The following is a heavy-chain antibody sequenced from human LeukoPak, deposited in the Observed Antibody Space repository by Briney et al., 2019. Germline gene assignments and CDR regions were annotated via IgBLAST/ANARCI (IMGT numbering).Heavy chain of an antibody. CDR3: ARDRSAFSGYDFFDY. CDR1: GFSFSDYW. V-gene: IGHV3-74*01. CDR2: INSDGSIT. D-gene: IGHD5-12*01. J-gene: IGHJ4*02. Sequence: GGSLRLSCAASGFSFSDYWIHWVRQAPGKGLVWVSRINSDGSITDYADSVKGRFTISRDNAKNTLYLQMNSLRAEYTALYYCARDRSAFSGYDFFDYWGQGTLVTVSS.